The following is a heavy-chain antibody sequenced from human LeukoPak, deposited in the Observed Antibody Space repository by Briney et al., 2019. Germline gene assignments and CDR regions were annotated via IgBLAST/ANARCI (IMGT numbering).Heavy chain of an antibody. Sequence: KPSETLSLTCAVYGGSFSGYYWSWIRQPPGKGLEWIGEINHSGSTNYNPSLKSRVTISVDTSKNQFSLKLSSVTAADTAVYYCARGVRSGNWKTSKPFDYWGQGTLVTVSS. D-gene: IGHD1-1*01. V-gene: IGHV4-34*01. CDR1: GGSFSGYY. J-gene: IGHJ4*02. CDR2: INHSGST. CDR3: ARGVRSGNWKTSKPFDY.